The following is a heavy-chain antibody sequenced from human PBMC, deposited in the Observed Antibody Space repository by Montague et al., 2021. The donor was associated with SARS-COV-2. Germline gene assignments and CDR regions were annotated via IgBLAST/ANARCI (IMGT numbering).Heavy chain of an antibody. Sequence: SETLSLTCAVSGGSISSSNWWSWVRPPPGKGLEWIGEIHHSGSTNYNPSLKSRVTMSVDRSKNHFSLRLNSVTAADAAMYYCARGGYGGWTGYYFDYWGRGTLVTVSS. CDR1: GGSISSSNW. J-gene: IGHJ4*02. CDR2: IHHSGST. V-gene: IGHV4-4*02. CDR3: ARGGYGGWTGYYFDY. D-gene: IGHD4/OR15-4a*01.